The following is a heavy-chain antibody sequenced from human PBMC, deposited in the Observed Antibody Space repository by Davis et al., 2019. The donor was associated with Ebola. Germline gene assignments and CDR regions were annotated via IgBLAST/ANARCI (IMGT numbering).Heavy chain of an antibody. D-gene: IGHD6-13*01. CDR2: ISYDGRNK. CDR1: GFTFSNHW. Sequence: GESLKISCAASGFTFSNHWMHWVRQAPGKGLEWVAFISYDGRNKYYADSVKGRFTFSRDNSKNTLYLQMDTLRVEDTALYYCTKGQGYFLDYWGQGTLVTVSS. V-gene: IGHV3-30*02. CDR3: TKGQGYFLDY. J-gene: IGHJ4*02.